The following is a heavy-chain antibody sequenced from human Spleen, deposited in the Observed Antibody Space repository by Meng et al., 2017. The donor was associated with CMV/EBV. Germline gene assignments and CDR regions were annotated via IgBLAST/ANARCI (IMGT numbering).Heavy chain of an antibody. CDR2: IAYDGSNT. D-gene: IGHD2/OR15-2a*01. CDR1: GFSFRTSA. Sequence: GESLKISCAASGFSFRTSAMNWVRQAPVKGLEWVAVIAYDGSNTFYADSVKGRFTISRDNSKNTLYLQMNSLRIEDSAVYYCANSKAGHFFFYGLDVWGRGTTVTVSS. J-gene: IGHJ6*02. CDR3: ANSKAGHFFFYGLDV. V-gene: IGHV3-30-3*01.